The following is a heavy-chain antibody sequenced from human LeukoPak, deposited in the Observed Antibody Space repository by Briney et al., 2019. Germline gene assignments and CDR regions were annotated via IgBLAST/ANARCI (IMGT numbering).Heavy chain of an antibody. D-gene: IGHD3-16*02. CDR3: AKGKLGGMTTFGGVIVPEFDY. CDR2: ITYDGTNK. V-gene: IGHV3-30*18. J-gene: IGHJ4*02. CDR1: GFTLSSHG. Sequence: GRSLRLSCAASGFTLSSHGIHWVRQAPGKGLEWVAVITYDGTNKYYAESVKDRFTISRDNSKNTLYLQMNSLRAEDTAVYYCAKGKLGGMTTFGGVIVPEFDYWGEGTLVTVSS.